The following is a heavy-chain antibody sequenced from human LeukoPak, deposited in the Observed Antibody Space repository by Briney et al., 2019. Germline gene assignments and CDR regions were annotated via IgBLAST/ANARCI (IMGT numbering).Heavy chain of an antibody. V-gene: IGHV3-48*04. CDR2: ISSGSSTT. CDR1: GFTFGSYS. CDR3: ARDSQGSSSWYDY. J-gene: IGHJ4*02. Sequence: GGSLRLSCAASGFTFGSYSMNWVRQAPGKGLEWVSCISSGSSTTHYADSVKGRFNISRDNAKNSLYLQMNSLRAEDTAVYYCARDSQGSSSWYDYWGQGTLVTVSS. D-gene: IGHD6-13*01.